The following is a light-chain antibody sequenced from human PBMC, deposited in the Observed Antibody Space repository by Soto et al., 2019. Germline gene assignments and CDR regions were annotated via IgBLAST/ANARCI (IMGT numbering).Light chain of an antibody. J-gene: IGLJ2*01. CDR3: LSYAGNSIWL. V-gene: IGLV2-23*02. CDR2: EVT. CDR1: RSDVGSYNS. Sequence: QSVLTQPASVSGSPGQSITISCTGTRSDVGSYNSIAWYQQHPGKAPRVVIFEVTKRPSGISDRFSGSKSGYTASLRISGLQAEDEADYFCLSYAGNSIWLFGGGTNVTVL.